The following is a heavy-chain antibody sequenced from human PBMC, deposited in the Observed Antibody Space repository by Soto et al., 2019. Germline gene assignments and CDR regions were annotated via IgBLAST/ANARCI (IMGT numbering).Heavy chain of an antibody. V-gene: IGHV3-74*01. Sequence: GGSPRLSCAASGFTFSSYWMHWVRQAPGKGLVWVSRINSDGSSTSYADSVKGRFTISRDNAKNTLYLQMNSLRAEDTAVYYCARVGYSYGYFSGYCLPDAFDIWGQGTMVTVSS. CDR1: GFTFSSYW. D-gene: IGHD5-18*01. CDR2: INSDGSST. CDR3: ARVGYSYGYFSGYCLPDAFDI. J-gene: IGHJ3*02.